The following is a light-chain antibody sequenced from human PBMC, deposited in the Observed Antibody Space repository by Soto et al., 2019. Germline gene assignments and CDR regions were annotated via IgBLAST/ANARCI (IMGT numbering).Light chain of an antibody. CDR3: SSYTISSNWV. J-gene: IGLJ3*02. Sequence: QSALTQPASVSGSPGQSITISCTGTSSDVGVYNYVSWYQQHPGKAPKLMIYEVSNRPSGVSNRFSGSKSGNTASLTISGLQAEDEADYYCSSYTISSNWVFCGGTKLTVL. CDR1: SSDVGVYNY. V-gene: IGLV2-14*01. CDR2: EVS.